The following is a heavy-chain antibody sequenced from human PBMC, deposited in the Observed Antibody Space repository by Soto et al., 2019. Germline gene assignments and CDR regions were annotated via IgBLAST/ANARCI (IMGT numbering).Heavy chain of an antibody. J-gene: IGHJ5*02. CDR1: GFTFSSYA. CDR3: AKDLQKVPPNTNCCQP. CDR2: ISYSGNTI. V-gene: IGHV3-11*01. Sequence: PVGSLRLSCAASGFTFSSYAMSWIRQAPGKGLEWVSYISYSGNTIYYADSVKGRFTISRDNSKNTLYLQMNSLRAEDTAVYYCAKDLQKVPPNTNCCQPRCQGTLVTVSS. D-gene: IGHD2-21*02.